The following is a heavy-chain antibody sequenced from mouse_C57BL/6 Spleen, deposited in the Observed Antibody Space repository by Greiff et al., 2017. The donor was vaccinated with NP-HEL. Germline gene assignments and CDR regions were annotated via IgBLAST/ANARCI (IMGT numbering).Heavy chain of an antibody. CDR3: AKAYGSSYYYAMDY. CDR1: GYAFSSSW. Sequence: VKLVESGPELVKPGASVKISCKASGYAFSSSWMNWVKQRPGKGLEWIGRIYPGDGDTNYNGKFKGKATLTADKSSSTAYMQLSSLTSEDSAVYFCAKAYGSSYYYAMDYWGQGTSVTVSS. CDR2: IYPGDGDT. V-gene: IGHV1-82*01. D-gene: IGHD1-1*01. J-gene: IGHJ4*01.